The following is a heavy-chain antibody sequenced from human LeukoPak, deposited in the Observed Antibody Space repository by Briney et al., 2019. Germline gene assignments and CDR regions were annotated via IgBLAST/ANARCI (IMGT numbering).Heavy chain of an antibody. J-gene: IGHJ5*02. Sequence: SETLSLTCAVYGGSFSGYYWSWIRQPPGKGLEWIGEINHSGSTNYNPSLKSRVTISVDTSKNQFSLKLSSVTAADTAVYYCARDKRTYYYGSGSTFWFDPWGQGTLVTVSS. CDR3: ARDKRTYYYGSGSTFWFDP. D-gene: IGHD3-10*01. CDR2: INHSGST. CDR1: GGSFSGYY. V-gene: IGHV4-34*01.